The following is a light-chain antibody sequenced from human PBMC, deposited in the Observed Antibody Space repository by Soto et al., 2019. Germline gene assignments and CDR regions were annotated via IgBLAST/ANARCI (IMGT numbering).Light chain of an antibody. Sequence: EIVLTQSPGTPSLSPGERATLSCRASQSVDSKFLAWYQQIPGQAPRVLIFGASNRATGIPDRFSGSGSGTVFTLTISRLEPDDFALYYCQQYGSSLPYTFGQGTKLEIK. CDR2: GAS. CDR3: QQYGSSLPYT. J-gene: IGKJ2*01. V-gene: IGKV3-20*01. CDR1: QSVDSKF.